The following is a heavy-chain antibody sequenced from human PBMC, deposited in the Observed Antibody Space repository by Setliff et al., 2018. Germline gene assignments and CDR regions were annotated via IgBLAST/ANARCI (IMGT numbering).Heavy chain of an antibody. V-gene: IGHV3-7*03. J-gene: IGHJ4*02. CDR3: ARGTSGWFPHDY. CDR1: GFSFSTYA. CDR2: IKKDGSET. D-gene: IGHD6-19*01. Sequence: GGSLRLSCAASGFSFSTYAMHWVRQAPGKGLECVANIKKDGSETHYVDSVKGRFIISRDNAKDSLYLQMNSLRGEDTAVYYCARGTSGWFPHDYWGQGTLVTVSS.